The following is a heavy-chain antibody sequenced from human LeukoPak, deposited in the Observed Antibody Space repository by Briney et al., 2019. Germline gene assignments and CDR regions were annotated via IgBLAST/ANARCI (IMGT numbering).Heavy chain of an antibody. CDR3: AKEQLVRGYYFDY. V-gene: IGHV3-53*01. CDR1: GFTFSRYS. Sequence: GGSLRLSCAASGFTFSRYSMNWVRQAPGKGLEWVSVIYAGGTTFYADSVKGRFTISRDNSKNTLYLQMNSLRADDTAVYYCAKEQLVRGYYFDYWGQGTLVTVSS. J-gene: IGHJ4*02. CDR2: IYAGGTT. D-gene: IGHD6-6*01.